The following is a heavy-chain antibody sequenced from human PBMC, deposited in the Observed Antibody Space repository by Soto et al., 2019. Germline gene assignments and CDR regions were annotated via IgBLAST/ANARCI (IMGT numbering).Heavy chain of an antibody. CDR2: ISAYNGNT. CDR1: GYTFTSYG. CDR3: ARDSSIYSGYDSRPLYYYYGMDV. V-gene: IGHV1-18*04. J-gene: IGHJ6*02. D-gene: IGHD5-12*01. Sequence: QVQLVQSGAEVKKPGASVKVSCKASGYTFTSYGISWVRQAPGQGLEWMGWISAYNGNTNYAQKLQGRVTMTTGTSTSTAYMELRSLRSDDTAVYYCARDSSIYSGYDSRPLYYYYGMDVWCQGTTVTVSS.